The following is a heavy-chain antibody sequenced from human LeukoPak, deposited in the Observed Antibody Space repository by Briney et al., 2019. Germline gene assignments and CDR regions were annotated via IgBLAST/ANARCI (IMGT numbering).Heavy chain of an antibody. D-gene: IGHD6-6*01. V-gene: IGHV1-18*01. CDR3: ARPRGQPVEFDF. J-gene: IGHJ4*02. CDR2: ISTDNGNI. Sequence: ASVKVSCKAFGYTFTRYSISWVRQAPGQGLEWVGWISTDNGNINYAQKLQGRVTMTTDTSTSTAYMELRSLTSDDTAVYYCARPRGQPVEFDFWGQGTLVTVSS. CDR1: GYTFTRYS.